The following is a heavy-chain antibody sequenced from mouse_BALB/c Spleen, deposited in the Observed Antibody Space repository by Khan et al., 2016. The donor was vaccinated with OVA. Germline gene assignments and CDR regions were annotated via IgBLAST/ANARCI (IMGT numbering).Heavy chain of an antibody. J-gene: IGHJ2*01. CDR1: GFTFSSYA. D-gene: IGHD1-1*01. CDR3: ARDYGFDY. CDR2: IISGGNT. Sequence: EVELVESGGGLVKPGGSLKLSCTASGFTFSSYAMSWVRQTPEKRLEWVASIISGGNTYYPDSVKGRFTISRDNARNILYLQMSSLRSEDTAMYYCARDYGFDYWGQGTTLTVSS. V-gene: IGHV5-6-5*01.